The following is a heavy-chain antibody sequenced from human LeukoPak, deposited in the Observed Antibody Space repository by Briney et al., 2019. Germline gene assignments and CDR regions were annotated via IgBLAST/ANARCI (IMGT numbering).Heavy chain of an antibody. CDR2: ISSSDSII. V-gene: IGHV3-48*03. J-gene: IGHJ4*02. D-gene: IGHD3-22*01. CDR3: ARDLYRIVVVPHYFDY. Sequence: GGSLRLSCAASGFAFSSYEMNWVRQAPGKGLEWVSYISSSDSIIYYADSVKGRFTISRDNAKNSLYLQMNSLRAEDTAVYYCARDLYRIVVVPHYFDYWGQGTLVTVSS. CDR1: GFAFSSYE.